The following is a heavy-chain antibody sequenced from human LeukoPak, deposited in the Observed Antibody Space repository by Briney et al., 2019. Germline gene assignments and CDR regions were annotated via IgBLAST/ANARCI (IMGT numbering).Heavy chain of an antibody. CDR1: GGSFGGYY. V-gene: IGHV4-34*01. D-gene: IGHD6-19*01. Sequence: SETLSLTCAVYGGSFGGYYWSWIRQPPGKGLEWIGEINHSGSTNYNPSLKSRVTISVDTSKNQFSLKLSSVTAADTAVYYCARTYSSGSSPDYWGQGTLVTVSS. CDR2: INHSGST. J-gene: IGHJ4*02. CDR3: ARTYSSGSSPDY.